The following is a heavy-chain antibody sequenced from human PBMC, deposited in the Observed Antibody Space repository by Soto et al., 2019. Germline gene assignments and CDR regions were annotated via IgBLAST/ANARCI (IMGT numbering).Heavy chain of an antibody. J-gene: IGHJ6*02. Sequence: GGSLRLSCAASGFTFSSYAMSWVRQAPGKGLEWVSAISGSGGSTYYADSVKGRFTISRDNSKNTLYLQMNSLRAEDTAVYYCAKTPLRFLEWSTMDVWGQGTTVTVSS. CDR1: GFTFSSYA. CDR2: ISGSGGST. V-gene: IGHV3-23*01. CDR3: AKTPLRFLEWSTMDV. D-gene: IGHD3-3*01.